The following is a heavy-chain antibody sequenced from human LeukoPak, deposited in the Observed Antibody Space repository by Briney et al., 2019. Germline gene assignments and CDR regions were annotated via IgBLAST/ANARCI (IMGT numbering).Heavy chain of an antibody. Sequence: SETLSLTCTVSGGSISSYYWSWIRQPPGKGLEWIGYIYYSGSTNYKPSLKSRVTISVETSKNQFSLKLKSVTAADTAVYYCARVTGYMIEDYFDYWGQGTLVTVSS. CDR1: GGSISSYY. CDR3: ARVTGYMIEDYFDY. V-gene: IGHV4-59*01. D-gene: IGHD3-22*01. J-gene: IGHJ4*02. CDR2: IYYSGST.